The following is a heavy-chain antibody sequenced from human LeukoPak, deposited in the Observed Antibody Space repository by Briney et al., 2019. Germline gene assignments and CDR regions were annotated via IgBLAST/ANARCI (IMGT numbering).Heavy chain of an antibody. CDR2: IRSKAYGGTT. Sequence: GGSLRLSCTASGFTFGDYAMSWFRQAPGKGLEWVGFIRSKAYGGTTEYAASVKGRFTISRDDSKSIAYLQMNSLKTEDTAVYYCTREQTMVRGDPSRGMDVWGQGTTVTVSS. CDR3: TREQTMVRGDPSRGMDV. V-gene: IGHV3-49*03. J-gene: IGHJ6*02. D-gene: IGHD3-10*01. CDR1: GFTFGDYA.